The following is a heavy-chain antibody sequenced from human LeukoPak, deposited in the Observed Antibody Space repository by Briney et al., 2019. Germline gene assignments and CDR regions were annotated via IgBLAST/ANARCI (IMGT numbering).Heavy chain of an antibody. D-gene: IGHD3-10*01. J-gene: IGHJ4*02. CDR2: IIPILGIA. Sequence: SVKVSCKASGGTFSSYAISWVRQAPGQGLEWMGRIIPILGIANYAQKCQGRVTITADKSTSTAYMELSSLRSEDTAVYYCARDRSITMVRGVISPFDYWGQGTLVTVSS. CDR1: GGTFSSYA. V-gene: IGHV1-69*04. CDR3: ARDRSITMVRGVISPFDY.